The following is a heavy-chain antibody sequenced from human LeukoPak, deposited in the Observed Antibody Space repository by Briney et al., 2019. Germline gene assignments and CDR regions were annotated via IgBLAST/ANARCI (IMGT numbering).Heavy chain of an antibody. CDR1: GYTFTSYG. CDR3: ARDTGLAPFDY. Sequence: GASVTVSCKASGYTFTSYGISWVRQAPGQGLEWMGWISAYNGNTNYAQKLQGRVTMTTDTSTSTVYMELSSLRSDDTAVYYCARDTGLAPFDYWGQGTLVTVSS. J-gene: IGHJ4*02. V-gene: IGHV1-18*01. D-gene: IGHD1-14*01. CDR2: ISAYNGNT.